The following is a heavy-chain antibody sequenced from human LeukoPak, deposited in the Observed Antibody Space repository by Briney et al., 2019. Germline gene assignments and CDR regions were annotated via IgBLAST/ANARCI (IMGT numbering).Heavy chain of an antibody. D-gene: IGHD6-13*01. CDR3: AKVSGYSIDY. V-gene: IGHV5-51*01. CDR1: GYTFTSYW. CDR2: IYPGNSDT. Sequence: GESLKISCKGSGYTFTSYWIAWLRQIPGKGREWRGIIYPGNSDTRYSPSFRGQVTMSVDKSISTAYVQWSGLRASDTAMYYCAKVSGYSIDYWGLGTLVTVSS. J-gene: IGHJ4*02.